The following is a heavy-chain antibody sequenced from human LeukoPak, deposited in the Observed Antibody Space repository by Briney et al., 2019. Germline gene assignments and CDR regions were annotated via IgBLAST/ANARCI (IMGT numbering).Heavy chain of an antibody. CDR2: IGSSGSTI. D-gene: IGHD6-19*01. V-gene: IGHV3-48*03. Sequence: GALRLSCAASGFTFSSYEMNWVRQAPGKGLEWVSYIGSSGSTIYYTDPVKGRFTISRDNAKNSLYLQMNSLRAEDTAVYYCARGSSSGWYFDYWGQGTLVTVSS. J-gene: IGHJ4*02. CDR1: GFTFSSYE. CDR3: ARGSSSGWYFDY.